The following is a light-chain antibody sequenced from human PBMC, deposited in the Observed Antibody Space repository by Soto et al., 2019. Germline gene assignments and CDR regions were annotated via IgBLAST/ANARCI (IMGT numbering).Light chain of an antibody. CDR2: GAS. J-gene: IGKJ2*01. V-gene: IGKV3-15*01. Sequence: EIVMTQSPATLSVSPGERATLSCRASRSVSSNLAWYQQKPGQAPRPLIYGASTRATGIPARFSGSGSGTELTLTISSLQSEDFAIYNCQQYNNWPPYTFGQGTKLEIK. CDR3: QQYNNWPPYT. CDR1: RSVSSN.